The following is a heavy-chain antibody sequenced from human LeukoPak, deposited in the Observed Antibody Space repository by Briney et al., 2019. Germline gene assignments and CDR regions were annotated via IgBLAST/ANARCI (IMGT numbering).Heavy chain of an antibody. Sequence: GGSLRLSCAASGFTFSSYAMHWVRQAPGKGLEWVAVISYDGSNKYYADSVKGRFTISRDNSKNTLYLQMNSLRAEDTAVYYCARELPIYYFDYWGQGTLVTVSS. J-gene: IGHJ4*02. CDR1: GFTFSSYA. CDR3: ARELPIYYFDY. V-gene: IGHV3-30-3*01. D-gene: IGHD3-9*01. CDR2: ISYDGSNK.